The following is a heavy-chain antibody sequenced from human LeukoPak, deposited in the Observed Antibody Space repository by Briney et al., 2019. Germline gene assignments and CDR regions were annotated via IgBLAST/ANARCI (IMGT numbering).Heavy chain of an antibody. CDR2: IYYSGST. Sequence: SETLSLTCAVYGGSFSGYYWSWIRQPPGKGLEWIGYIYYSGSTNYNPSLKSRVTISVDTSKNQFSLKLSSVTAADTAVYYCARGSYDFWSGYSPYYYYYGMDVWGQGTTVTVSS. CDR1: GGSFSGYY. D-gene: IGHD3-3*01. V-gene: IGHV4-59*01. J-gene: IGHJ6*02. CDR3: ARGSYDFWSGYSPYYYYYGMDV.